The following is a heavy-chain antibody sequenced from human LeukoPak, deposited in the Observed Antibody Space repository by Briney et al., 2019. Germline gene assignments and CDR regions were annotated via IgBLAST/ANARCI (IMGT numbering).Heavy chain of an antibody. V-gene: IGHV4-59*02. Sequence: SETLSLTCSVSGDSVSTYYLNWIRQPPGKGLEWIGYIYYNGNTKWNSSFKSRVTISVDTSKNQFSLSLSSVTAADTAVYYCAAKLRPDDGFNMWGQGTVVTVSS. CDR3: AAKLRPDDGFNM. CDR2: IYYNGNT. J-gene: IGHJ3*02. D-gene: IGHD1-1*01. CDR1: GDSVSTYY.